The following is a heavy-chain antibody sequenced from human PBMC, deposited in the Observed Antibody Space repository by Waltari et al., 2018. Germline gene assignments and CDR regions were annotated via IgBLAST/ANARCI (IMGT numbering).Heavy chain of an antibody. D-gene: IGHD3-22*01. V-gene: IGHV3-15*01. Sequence: EVPLVESGGGLVKPGGSLRLSCAGSGFTFANAWMSWVRQAPGKGLEWVGRVKSKVQGGTSDYGAAVKGRFTISRDDSKNMLYLQMNNLKTEDTAVYYCTTGLYDSTGWDHWGQGTLVTVSS. J-gene: IGHJ4*02. CDR1: GFTFANAW. CDR2: VKSKVQGGTS. CDR3: TTGLYDSTGWDH.